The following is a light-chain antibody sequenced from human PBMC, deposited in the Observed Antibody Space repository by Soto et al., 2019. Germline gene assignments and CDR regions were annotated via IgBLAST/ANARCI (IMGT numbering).Light chain of an antibody. V-gene: IGLV3-21*02. CDR1: NIGSKS. Sequence: SYVLTQPPSVSVAPGQTARITCGGNNIGSKSVHWYQQKPGQAPVLVVDDDSDRPSGNPERFSGSNSGNTATLTISRVEAGDEADYFCHVWDSSSEHVFGTGTQLTVL. CDR2: DDS. CDR3: HVWDSSSEHV. J-gene: IGLJ1*01.